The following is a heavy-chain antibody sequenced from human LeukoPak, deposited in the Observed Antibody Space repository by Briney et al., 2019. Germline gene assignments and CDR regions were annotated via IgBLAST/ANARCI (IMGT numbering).Heavy chain of an antibody. Sequence: ASVKVSCKASGYTFTSYAMHWVRQAPGQRLEWMGWINAGNGNTKYSQEFQGRVTITRDTSASTAYMELSSLRSEDTAVYYCASGAFIAVAGTNYYYYYMDVWGKGTTVTVSS. CDR3: ASGAFIAVAGTNYYYYYMDV. J-gene: IGHJ6*03. CDR2: INAGNGNT. D-gene: IGHD6-19*01. CDR1: GYTFTSYA. V-gene: IGHV1-3*03.